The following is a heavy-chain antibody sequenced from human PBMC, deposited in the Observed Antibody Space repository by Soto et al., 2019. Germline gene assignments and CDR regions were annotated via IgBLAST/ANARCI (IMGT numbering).Heavy chain of an antibody. J-gene: IGHJ4*02. CDR3: ARGGTLSSFPAY. D-gene: IGHD2-2*01. Sequence: QVQLVQSGAEVKKPGSSVKVSCKASGGTFRSYAISWVRQAPGQGLEWMGGIIPIFGTANYAQKFQGTVTITADESTSTAYMELSSLRYEDTAVYYCARGGTLSSFPAYWGQGTLVTVSS. CDR1: GGTFRSYA. CDR2: IIPIFGTA. V-gene: IGHV1-69*12.